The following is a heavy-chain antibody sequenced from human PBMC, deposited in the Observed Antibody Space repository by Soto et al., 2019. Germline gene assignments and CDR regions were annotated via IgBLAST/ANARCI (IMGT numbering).Heavy chain of an antibody. CDR3: ARYISFKFDY. J-gene: IGHJ4*02. CDR2: TYYRSKWYN. CDR1: GDSISSNTAA. Sequence: RSPTLSLNCAISGDSISSNTAAWNWIRQSPSRGLEWLGRTYYRSKWYNEYAVSVKSRITINPDTSKNQFSLQLNSVTPEDTAVYSCARYISFKFDYWGQVSLVTASS. V-gene: IGHV6-1*01. D-gene: IGHD1-1*01.